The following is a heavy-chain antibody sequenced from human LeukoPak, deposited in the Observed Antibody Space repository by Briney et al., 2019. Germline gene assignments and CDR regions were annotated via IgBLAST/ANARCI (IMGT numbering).Heavy chain of an antibody. CDR1: GGSISGYY. J-gene: IGHJ5*02. V-gene: IGHV4-59*01. Sequence: PSETLSLTCTVSGGSISGYYWSWIRQSPGKGLEWIGYIYYTGITAYNPSLGSRVTISVDRSNNPFSLRLTSVTAADTAVYYCARLHSSRAEEFDPWGQGTLVTVSS. CDR3: ARLHSSRAEEFDP. CDR2: IYYTGIT.